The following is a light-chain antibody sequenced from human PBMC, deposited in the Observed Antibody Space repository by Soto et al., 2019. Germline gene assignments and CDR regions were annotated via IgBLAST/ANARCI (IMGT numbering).Light chain of an antibody. V-gene: IGKV3-20*01. CDR2: GAS. CDR3: HQYGSSSYA. J-gene: IGKJ2*01. Sequence: EIVLTQSPGTLSLSPGERATLSCRASQSVSSSYLAWYQQKPGQAPRLLIYGASSLATGIPDRFSASGSGTDFTLTISRLEPEDFAVYYCHQYGSSSYAFGQGTKVEIK. CDR1: QSVSSSY.